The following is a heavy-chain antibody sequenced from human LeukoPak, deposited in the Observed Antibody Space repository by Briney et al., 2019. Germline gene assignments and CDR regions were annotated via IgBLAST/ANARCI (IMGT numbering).Heavy chain of an antibody. D-gene: IGHD2-2*01. V-gene: IGHV1-24*01. CDR1: GYTLTELS. CDR2: FDPEDGET. Sequence: ASVKVSCKVSGYTLTELSMHWVRQAPGKGLEWMGGFDPEDGETIYAQKFQGRVTMTEDTSTDTAYMELSSLRSEDTAVYYCATAPAAHDRGAEYFQHWGQGTLVTVSS. J-gene: IGHJ1*01. CDR3: ATAPAAHDRGAEYFQH.